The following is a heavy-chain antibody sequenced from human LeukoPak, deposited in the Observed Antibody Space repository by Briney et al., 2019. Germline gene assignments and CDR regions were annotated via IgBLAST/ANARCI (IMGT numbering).Heavy chain of an antibody. CDR3: ASGYDYTTLDD. CDR2: INHSGST. V-gene: IGHV4-34*01. D-gene: IGHD5-12*01. CDR1: GGCFSGYY. J-gene: IGHJ4*02. Sequence: SETLSLTCAVYGGCFSGYYWSWIRQPPGKGLEWIGEINHSGSTNYNPSLKSRVTISVDTSKNQFSLKLSSVTAADTAVYYCASGYDYTTLDDWGQGTLVTVSS.